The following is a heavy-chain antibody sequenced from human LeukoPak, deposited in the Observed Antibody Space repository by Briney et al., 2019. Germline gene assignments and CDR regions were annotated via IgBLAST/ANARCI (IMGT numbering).Heavy chain of an antibody. CDR3: ASDNPNYYGSGSYSPTWYYGMDV. Sequence: EGSLRLSCAASGFTVSSNYMSWVRQAPGKGLEWVSVIYSGGSTYYADSVKGRFTISRDNSKNTLYLQMNSLRAEDTAVYYCASDNPNYYGSGSYSPTWYYGMDVWGQGTTVTVSS. V-gene: IGHV3-53*01. D-gene: IGHD3-10*01. CDR2: IYSGGST. J-gene: IGHJ6*02. CDR1: GFTVSSNY.